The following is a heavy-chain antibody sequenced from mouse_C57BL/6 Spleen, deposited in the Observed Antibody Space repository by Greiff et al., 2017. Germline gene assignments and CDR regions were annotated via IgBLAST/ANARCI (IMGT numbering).Heavy chain of an antibody. Sequence: VQGVESGPGLVQPSQSLSITCTVSGFSLTGYGVHWVRQSPGKGLEWLGVIWSGGSTDYNAAFISRLSISKDNSKSQVVFKMISRQADDNAIYYCARNSEPFFGNYAMCDKGQVATVTVST. CDR2: IWSGGST. CDR3: ARNSEPFFGNYAMCD. CDR1: GFSLTGYG. D-gene: IGHD6-1*01. V-gene: IGHV2-2*01. J-gene: IGHJ4*01.